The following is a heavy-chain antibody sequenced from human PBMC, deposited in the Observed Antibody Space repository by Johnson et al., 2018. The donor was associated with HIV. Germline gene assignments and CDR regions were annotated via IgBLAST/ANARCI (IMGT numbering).Heavy chain of an antibody. D-gene: IGHD2-15*01. CDR3: STGDIVVVAGAMLLPLHDAFDI. V-gene: IGHV3-30*02. CDR2: IQYEGDTK. Sequence: QVQLVESGGGVVQPGGSLRLSCAASGFSFSSYGMHWVRQAPGKGLEWVAFIQYEGDTKDYADSVKGRFNIFRDNSENTLYLQMNSLKIEDTAVYYCSTGDIVVVAGAMLLPLHDAFDIWGQGTVVTVSS. CDR1: GFSFSSYG. J-gene: IGHJ3*02.